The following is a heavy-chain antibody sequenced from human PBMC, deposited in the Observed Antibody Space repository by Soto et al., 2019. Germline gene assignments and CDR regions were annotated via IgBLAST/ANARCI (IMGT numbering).Heavy chain of an antibody. J-gene: IGHJ6*02. Sequence: SETLSLXCTVSGASINSYYWTWIRQPPGKGLEWVGYSHYGGSTNYNPSLKSRVTISLDTSTNQFSLKLRSVTAADTAVYFCARNLPRVGGRGRVSYLYYGLDVWGQGTTVTFPS. CDR2: SHYGGST. CDR3: ARNLPRVGGRGRVSYLYYGLDV. CDR1: GASINSYY. D-gene: IGHD3-10*01. V-gene: IGHV4-59*03.